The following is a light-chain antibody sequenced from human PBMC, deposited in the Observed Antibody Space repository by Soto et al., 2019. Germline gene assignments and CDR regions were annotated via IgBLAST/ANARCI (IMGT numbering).Light chain of an antibody. V-gene: IGKV3-11*01. J-gene: IGKJ5*01. CDR1: QSIHTS. CDR3: QQRNVWPPIT. CDR2: DST. Sequence: VLTQSPATLSLSPGERATLSCRASQSIHTSLAWYQQKPGQPPRLVLYDSTLRANGVPDRFGGSRSGTEFTLPITNLEPGDFAVYYCQQRNVWPPITFGQGTRLEI.